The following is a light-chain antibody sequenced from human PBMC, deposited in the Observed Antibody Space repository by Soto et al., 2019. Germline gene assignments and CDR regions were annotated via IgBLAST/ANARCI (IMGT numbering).Light chain of an antibody. CDR2: GAS. Sequence: EIVMTQSPANLSVSPGERATLSCRASQSISSNLAWYQQKPGQGPRLLIYGASTRATGIPARFSGSGSGTEFTLTISSLQSEDFAVYYCQQYNMWPPYTFGQGTKLEIK. V-gene: IGKV3-15*01. CDR3: QQYNMWPPYT. J-gene: IGKJ2*01. CDR1: QSISSN.